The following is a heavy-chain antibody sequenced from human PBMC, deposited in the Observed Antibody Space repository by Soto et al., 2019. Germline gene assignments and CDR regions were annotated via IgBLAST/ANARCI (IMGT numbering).Heavy chain of an antibody. Sequence: SETLSLTCTVSGGSISNGGYYWNWVRQHPGKGLEWIGYIHYSGSTWYNPSLESRVTISVDTSKDQFSLKLRSVTAADTAVHYCARVRGSGSYAAYYFDSWGQGTLVTVSS. J-gene: IGHJ4*01. CDR1: GGSISNGGYY. D-gene: IGHD3-10*01. V-gene: IGHV4-31*03. CDR3: ARVRGSGSYAAYYFDS. CDR2: IHYSGST.